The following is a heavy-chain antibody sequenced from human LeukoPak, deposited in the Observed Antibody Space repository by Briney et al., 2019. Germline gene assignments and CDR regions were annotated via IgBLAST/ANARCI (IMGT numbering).Heavy chain of an antibody. D-gene: IGHD6-13*01. Sequence: PGGSLRLSCAASGFTFSSYAMSWVRQAPGKGLEWVSAISGSGGSTYYADSVKGRFTISRDNSKNTLYLQMNSLRAEDTAVYYCAREKSGLTAAAGNYFQHWGQGTLVTVSS. CDR2: ISGSGGST. CDR1: GFTFSSYA. J-gene: IGHJ1*01. CDR3: AREKSGLTAAAGNYFQH. V-gene: IGHV3-23*01.